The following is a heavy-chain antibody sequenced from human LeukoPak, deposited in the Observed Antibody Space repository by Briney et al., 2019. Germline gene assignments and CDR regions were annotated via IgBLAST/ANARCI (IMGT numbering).Heavy chain of an antibody. V-gene: IGHV1-2*02. D-gene: IGHD3-9*01. J-gene: IGHJ4*02. CDR1: GYTFTGYY. CDR2: INPNSGGT. CDR3: ARDVSDYHILTAYTSDMAY. Sequence: ASVKVSCKASGYTFTGYYMQWVRQAPGQGLEWMGWINPNSGGTNYAQKFQGRVTMTRDTSISTAYMELSRLRSDDTAVYYCARDVSDYHILTAYTSDMAYWGQGTLVTVSS.